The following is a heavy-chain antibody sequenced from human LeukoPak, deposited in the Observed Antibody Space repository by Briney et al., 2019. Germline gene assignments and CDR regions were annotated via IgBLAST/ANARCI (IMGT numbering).Heavy chain of an antibody. V-gene: IGHV1-69*13. Sequence: ASAKVSCKASGGTFSGDAISWVRQAPGQGLEWRGGIIPIFGTANYAQKFQGRVTITADDSTSTAYMELSSLRSEDTAVYYCARVPYYYDSSGYYPDRYYYYYMDVWGKGTTVTVSS. CDR1: GGTFSGDA. CDR2: IIPIFGTA. CDR3: ARVPYYYDSSGYYPDRYYYYYMDV. J-gene: IGHJ6*03. D-gene: IGHD3-22*01.